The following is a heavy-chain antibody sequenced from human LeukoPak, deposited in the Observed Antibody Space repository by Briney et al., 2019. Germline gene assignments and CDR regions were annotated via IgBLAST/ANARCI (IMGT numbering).Heavy chain of an antibody. D-gene: IGHD3-22*01. CDR1: GGTFSSYA. J-gene: IGHJ4*02. V-gene: IGHV1-69*05. Sequence: GASVKVSCKASGGTFSSYAISWVRQAPGQGLEWMGGIIPNFGTANYAQKFQGRVTITTDESTSTAYMELSSLRSEDTAVYYCARALMGSSGLDYWGQGTLVTVSS. CDR3: ARALMGSSGLDY. CDR2: IIPNFGTA.